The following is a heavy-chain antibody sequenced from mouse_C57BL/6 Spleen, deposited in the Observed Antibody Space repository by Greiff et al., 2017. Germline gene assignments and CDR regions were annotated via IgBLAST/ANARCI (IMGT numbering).Heavy chain of an antibody. Sequence: EVHLVESGGGLVKPGGSLKLSCAASGFTFSSYTMSWVRQTPEKRLEWVATISGGGGNTYYPDSVKGRFTISRDNAKNTLYLQMSSLRSEDTALYYCARHENGNYVYYFDYWGQGTTLTVSS. CDR2: ISGGGGNT. J-gene: IGHJ2*01. CDR3: ARHENGNYVYYFDY. V-gene: IGHV5-9*01. CDR1: GFTFSSYT. D-gene: IGHD2-1*01.